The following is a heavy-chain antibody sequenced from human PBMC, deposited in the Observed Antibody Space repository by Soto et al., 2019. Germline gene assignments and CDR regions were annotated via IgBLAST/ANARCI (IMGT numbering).Heavy chain of an antibody. Sequence: PSETLSLTCTVSGGSISSGDYYWSWIRQPPGKGLEWIGYIYYSGNTHYNPSLKSRVTISLETSKNQFSLRLSSVSAADTAVYFCARDLGYDSGAYYYRYFDYWDPGTLVTVSS. CDR1: GGSISSGDYY. V-gene: IGHV4-30-4*01. CDR2: IYYSGNT. D-gene: IGHD3-22*01. J-gene: IGHJ4*02. CDR3: ARDLGYDSGAYYYRYFDY.